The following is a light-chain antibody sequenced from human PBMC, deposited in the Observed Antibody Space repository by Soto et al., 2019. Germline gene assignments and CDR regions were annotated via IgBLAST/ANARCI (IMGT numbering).Light chain of an antibody. J-gene: IGKJ2*01. CDR3: QQANSFPYT. CDR1: QAISTW. CDR2: AAS. Sequence: DIQMTQSLSSVSASIGDRVTITCRASQAISTWLAWYQQKPGKAPRVLIYAASDLQDGVPSRFSGSGSGTHFTLTISSLQPEDFATYYCQQANSFPYTFGQGTKLEIK. V-gene: IGKV1-12*01.